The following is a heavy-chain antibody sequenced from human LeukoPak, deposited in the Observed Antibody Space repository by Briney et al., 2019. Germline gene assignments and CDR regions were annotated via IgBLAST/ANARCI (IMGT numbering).Heavy chain of an antibody. CDR1: GFTFDDYA. D-gene: IGHD3-10*01. CDR2: ISWNSGSI. CDR3: AKGVSLGHYYYMDV. V-gene: IGHV3-9*01. J-gene: IGHJ6*03. Sequence: GGSLRLSCAASGFTFDDYAMHWVRQAPGEGLEWVSGISWNSGSIGYADSVKGRFTISRDNAKNSLYLQMNSLRAEDTALYYCAKGVSLGHYYYMDVWGKGTTVTISS.